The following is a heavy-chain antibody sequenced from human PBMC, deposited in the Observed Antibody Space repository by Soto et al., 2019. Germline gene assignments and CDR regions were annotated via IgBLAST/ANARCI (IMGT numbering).Heavy chain of an antibody. V-gene: IGHV1-69*01. J-gene: IGHJ4*02. CDR1: GGSFSNFV. CDR2: IIPHFGTT. D-gene: IGHD5-12*01. CDR3: ARDVGGEATIRY. Sequence: QVQLVQSGAEVKKPGSSVKVSCKASGGSFSNFVSSWVRQAPGQGLEWMGGIIPHFGTTNYAQKFHGKVTITADETTRTAYLELSGLTSEDTSVYYGARDVGGEATIRYWGQGTLVTVSS.